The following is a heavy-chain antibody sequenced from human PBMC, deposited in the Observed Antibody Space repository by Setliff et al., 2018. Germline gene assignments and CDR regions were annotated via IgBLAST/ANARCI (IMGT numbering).Heavy chain of an antibody. CDR3: ARALLPIYDYSNYEEENYAFDI. D-gene: IGHD4-4*01. J-gene: IGHJ3*02. V-gene: IGHV1-69*06. CDR1: GGTFSSYA. Sequence: GPSVKVSCKASGGTFSSYAISWVRQAPGQGLEWLGRIIPIFGTANYAQKFQGRVTITADKSTSTAYMELSSLRSEDTAVYYCARALLPIYDYSNYEEENYAFDIWGQGTMVT. CDR2: IIPIFGTA.